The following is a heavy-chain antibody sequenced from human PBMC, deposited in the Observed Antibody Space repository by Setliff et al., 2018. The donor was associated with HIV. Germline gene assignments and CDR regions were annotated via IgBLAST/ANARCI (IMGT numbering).Heavy chain of an antibody. V-gene: IGHV1-69*06. D-gene: IGHD6-6*01. CDR1: GGTFSSYA. CDR2: IIPIFGTA. CDR3: ARGRISVEAAPLGWFDP. J-gene: IGHJ5*02. Sequence: SVKVSCKASGGTFSSYAISWVRQAPGQGLEWMGRIIPIFGTANYAQKFQGRVTVTADKSTSTAYMELSSLRSEDTAVYYCARGRISVEAAPLGWFDPWGQGTLVTVSS.